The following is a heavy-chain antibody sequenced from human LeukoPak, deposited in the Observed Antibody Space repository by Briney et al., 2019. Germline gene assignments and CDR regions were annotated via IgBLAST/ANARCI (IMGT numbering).Heavy chain of an antibody. Sequence: SQTLSLTCAVSGGSISSGDYSWSWIRQPPGTGLEWIGYIYHSGSTYYNPSLKSRVTISVDRSKNQFSLKVSSMTAADTAVYYCARYIAVTAFDIWGPETMVTVSS. CDR3: ARYIAVTAFDI. D-gene: IGHD6-19*01. J-gene: IGHJ3*02. CDR1: GGSISSGDYS. V-gene: IGHV4-30-2*01. CDR2: IYHSGST.